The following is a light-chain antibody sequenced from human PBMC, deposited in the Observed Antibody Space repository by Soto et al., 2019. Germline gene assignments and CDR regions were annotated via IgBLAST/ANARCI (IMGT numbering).Light chain of an antibody. V-gene: IGLV2-14*01. CDR2: EVS. Sequence: QSALTQPASVSGSPGQSITISCTGTSSDVGGYKYVSWYQQHPDKAPKLMIYEVSNRPSGVSNRFSGSKSGNTASLTISGLQAEDEADYYCSSYTSSSTWVFGGGTKLTV. CDR3: SSYTSSSTWV. CDR1: SSDVGGYKY. J-gene: IGLJ3*02.